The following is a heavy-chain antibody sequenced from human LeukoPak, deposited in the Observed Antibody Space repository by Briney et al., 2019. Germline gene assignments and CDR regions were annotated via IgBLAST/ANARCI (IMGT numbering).Heavy chain of an antibody. V-gene: IGHV4-30-4*08. J-gene: IGHJ4*02. Sequence: PSETLSLTCTVSGGSISSGDYYWSWIRQPPGKGLEWIGYIYYSGSTYYNPSLKSRVTISVDTSKNQFSLKLSSVTAADTAAYYCARGVVGALLGYWGQGTLVTVSS. CDR3: ARGVVGALLGY. CDR1: GGSISSGDYY. CDR2: IYYSGST. D-gene: IGHD1-26*01.